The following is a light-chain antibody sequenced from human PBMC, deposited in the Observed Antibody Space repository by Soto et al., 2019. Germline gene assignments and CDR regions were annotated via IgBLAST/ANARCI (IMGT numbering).Light chain of an antibody. J-gene: IGKJ2*01. V-gene: IGKV3-20*01. CDR2: GAS. CDR3: QQYSSSLMYT. CDR1: QSVGNNY. Sequence: EIVLTQSPGTLSLSPGERATLSCRASQSVGNNYLARYQQKPGQAPRLLIYGASSRATGIPDRFSGSGSGTDFTLTISRLEPEDFAVYYCQQYSSSLMYTFGQGTKVDIK.